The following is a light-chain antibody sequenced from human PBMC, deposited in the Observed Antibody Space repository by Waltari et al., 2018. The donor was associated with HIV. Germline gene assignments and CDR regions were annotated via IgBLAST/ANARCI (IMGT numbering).Light chain of an antibody. CDR3: QPSYSTPLP. Sequence: DIQMTQSPSSLSASVGDRVTITCRASHSISSYLHWFQQKPGKAPKLLIYAASSLKSGVPSRFSGSGSGKDFTLPVSSLQPEDFSTFYRQPSYSTPLPFGGGTQVEIK. V-gene: IGKV1-39*01. J-gene: IGKJ4*01. CDR2: AAS. CDR1: HSISSY.